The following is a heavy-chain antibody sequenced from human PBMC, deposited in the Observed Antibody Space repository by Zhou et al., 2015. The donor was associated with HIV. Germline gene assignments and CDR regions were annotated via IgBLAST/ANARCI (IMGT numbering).Heavy chain of an antibody. V-gene: IGHV3-9*03. CDR3: AKGGRYSGYDPFDY. Sequence: EVQLVESGGGLVQPGRSLRLSCAASGFTFDDHAMHWVRQAPGKGLEWVSGISWNSGSIGYADSVKGRFTISRDNAKNSLYLQMNSLRAEDMALYYCAKGGRYSGYDPFDYWGQGTLVTVSS. D-gene: IGHD5-12*01. J-gene: IGHJ4*02. CDR2: ISWNSGSI. CDR1: GFTFDDHA.